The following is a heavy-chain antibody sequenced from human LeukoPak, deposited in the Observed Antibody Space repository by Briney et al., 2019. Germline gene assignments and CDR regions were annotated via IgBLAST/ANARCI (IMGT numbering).Heavy chain of an antibody. J-gene: IGHJ4*02. CDR2: INPSGGST. Sequence: ASVKVSCKASGYTFTSYYMHWVRQAPGQGLEWMGIINPSGGSTSYAQKFQGRVTMTRDMSTSTVYMELSSLRSEDTAVYYCARDYGDYVGFAYYFDYWGQGTLVTVSS. CDR1: GYTFTSYY. CDR3: ARDYGDYVGFAYYFDY. V-gene: IGHV1-46*01. D-gene: IGHD4-17*01.